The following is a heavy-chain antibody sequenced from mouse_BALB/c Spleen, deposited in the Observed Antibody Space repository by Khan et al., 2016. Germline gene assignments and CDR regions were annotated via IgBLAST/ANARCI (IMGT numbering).Heavy chain of an antibody. CDR3: TRSPSATRYFDV. Sequence: EVQLQESGPGLVKPSQSLSLTCTVTGYSITSDYAWNWIRQFPGNKLEWMGYIRYSGSTTYNPSLKSRIFITGDTSKNQFFLKLYPVTNEDTATSYCTRSPSATRYFDVWGAGTTVTVSS. D-gene: IGHD1-2*01. CDR2: IRYSGST. CDR1: GYSITSDYA. V-gene: IGHV3-2*02. J-gene: IGHJ1*01.